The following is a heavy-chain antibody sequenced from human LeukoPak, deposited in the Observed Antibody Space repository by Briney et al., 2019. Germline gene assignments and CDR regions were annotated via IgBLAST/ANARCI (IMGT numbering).Heavy chain of an antibody. V-gene: IGHV1-18*01. CDR3: ARVIGEGAAYFDY. Sequence: ASVKVSCKASGYTFTSYGISWVRQAPGQGLEWMGWISAYNGNTNYAQKLQGRVTMTRDTSTSTVYMELSSLSSEDTAVYYCARVIGEGAAYFDYWGQGTLVTVSS. J-gene: IGHJ4*02. CDR2: ISAYNGNT. D-gene: IGHD3-10*01. CDR1: GYTFTSYG.